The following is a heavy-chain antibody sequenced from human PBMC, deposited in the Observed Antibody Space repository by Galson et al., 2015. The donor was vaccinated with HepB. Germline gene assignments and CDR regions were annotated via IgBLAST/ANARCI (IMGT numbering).Heavy chain of an antibody. J-gene: IGHJ4*02. CDR1: GFTLSSYA. CDR2: ISGSGGST. V-gene: IGHV3-23*01. CDR3: AKTGEQHIYGGKNSFAY. Sequence: SLRLSCAASGFTLSSYAMSWVRQAPGKGLEWVSAISGSGGSTYYADSVKGRFTISRDNSKNTLYLQMNSLRAEDTAVYYCAKTGEQHIYGGKNSFAYWGQGTLVTVSS. D-gene: IGHD4-23*01.